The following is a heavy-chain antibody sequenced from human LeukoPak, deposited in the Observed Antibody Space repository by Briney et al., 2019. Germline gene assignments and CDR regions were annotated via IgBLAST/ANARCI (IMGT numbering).Heavy chain of an antibody. V-gene: IGHV3-33*01. Sequence: PGGSLRLSCAAPGFSFSSYGIHWVRQAPGKGLEWVAVTRYDGSNKYYSASVKGRFTISRENYKNTLYLQMNSLRAEDTAVYYCARGSGSSQYYFDYWGQGTLVTVSS. J-gene: IGHJ4*02. CDR3: ARGSGSSQYYFDY. D-gene: IGHD3-10*01. CDR1: GFSFSSYG. CDR2: TRYDGSNK.